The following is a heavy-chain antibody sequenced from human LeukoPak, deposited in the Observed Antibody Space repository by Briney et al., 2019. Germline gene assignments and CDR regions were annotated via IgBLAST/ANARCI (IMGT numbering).Heavy chain of an antibody. D-gene: IGHD3-3*01. CDR2: IIPIFGTA. Sequence: GASVNVSCKASGGTFSSYAISWVRQAPGQGLEWMGGIIPIFGTANYAQKFQGRVTITADESTSTAYMELSSLRSEDTAVYYCARVEVDTDPLDYYYGMDVWGQGTTVTVSS. CDR3: ARVEVDTDPLDYYYGMDV. CDR1: GGTFSSYA. V-gene: IGHV1-69*13. J-gene: IGHJ6*02.